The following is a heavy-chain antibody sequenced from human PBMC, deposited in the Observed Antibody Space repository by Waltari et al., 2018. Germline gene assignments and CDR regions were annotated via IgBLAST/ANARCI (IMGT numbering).Heavy chain of an antibody. CDR3: ARSIAVAGTDGDAFDI. V-gene: IGHV1-2*02. CDR2: INPNSGGT. Sequence: QVQLVQSGAEVKKPGASVKVSCKASGYTFTGYYMHWVRQAPGQGLEWMGWINPNSGGTNYAQKFQGRVTMTRDTSISTAYMELSRLRFDDTAVYYCARSIAVAGTDGDAFDIWGQGTMVTVSS. CDR1: GYTFTGYY. D-gene: IGHD6-19*01. J-gene: IGHJ3*02.